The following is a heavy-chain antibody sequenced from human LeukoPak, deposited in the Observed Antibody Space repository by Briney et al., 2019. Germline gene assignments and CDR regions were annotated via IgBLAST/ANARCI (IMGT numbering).Heavy chain of an antibody. Sequence: ASVKVSCKASGGTFSSYAISWVRQAPGQGLEWMGWINPNSGGTNYAQKFQGWVTMTRDTSISTAYMELSRLRSDDTAVYYCARGAQLRFLEWLLPPNWFDPWGQGTLVTVSS. D-gene: IGHD3-3*01. CDR2: INPNSGGT. CDR1: GGTFSSYA. V-gene: IGHV1-2*04. CDR3: ARGAQLRFLEWLLPPNWFDP. J-gene: IGHJ5*02.